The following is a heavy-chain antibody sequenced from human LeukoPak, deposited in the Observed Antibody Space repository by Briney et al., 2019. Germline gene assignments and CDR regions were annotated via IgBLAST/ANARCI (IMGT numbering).Heavy chain of an antibody. CDR1: GFTFDDYA. V-gene: IGHV3-9*01. D-gene: IGHD5-12*01. CDR2: ITWNSGSI. J-gene: IGHJ6*02. Sequence: GRSLRLSCAASGFTFDDYAMHWVRQAPGKGLEWVSGITWNSGSIGYADSVKGRFTISRDNAKNFLYLQMNSLKTEDTALYYCTKQGGGYIPSGMDVWGQGTTVIVSS. CDR3: TKQGGGYIPSGMDV.